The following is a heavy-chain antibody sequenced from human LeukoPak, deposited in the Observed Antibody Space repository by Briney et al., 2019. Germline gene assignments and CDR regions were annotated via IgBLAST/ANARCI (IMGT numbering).Heavy chain of an antibody. CDR2: INHSGST. J-gene: IGHJ6*03. Sequence: PSETPSLTCAVYGGSFSGYYWSWIRQPPGKGLEWIGEINHSGSTNYNPSLKSRVTISVDTSKNQFSLKLSSVTAADTAVYYCARHTLVVTATRYYYYYMDVWGKGTTVTISS. CDR1: GGSFSGYY. V-gene: IGHV4-34*01. D-gene: IGHD2-21*02. CDR3: ARHTLVVTATRYYYYYMDV.